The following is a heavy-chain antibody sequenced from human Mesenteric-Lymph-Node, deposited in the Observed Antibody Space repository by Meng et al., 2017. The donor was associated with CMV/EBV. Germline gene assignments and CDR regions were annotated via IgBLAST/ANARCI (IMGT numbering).Heavy chain of an antibody. D-gene: IGHD1-26*01. V-gene: IGHV1-3*01. CDR1: GYTFTSYA. J-gene: IGHJ4*02. Sequence: SCKASGYTFTSYAMLWVRQAPGQRLEWMGWINAGNGNTKYSQKFQGRVTITRDTSASTAYMELSSLRSEDTAVYYCARQSSGATLDYWGQGTLVTVSS. CDR3: ARQSSGATLDY. CDR2: INAGNGNT.